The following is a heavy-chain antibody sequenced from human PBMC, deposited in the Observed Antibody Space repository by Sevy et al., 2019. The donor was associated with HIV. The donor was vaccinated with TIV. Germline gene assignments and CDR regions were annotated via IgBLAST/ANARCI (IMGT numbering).Heavy chain of an antibody. CDR2: VSYDGSNK. CDR1: GFIFTTYG. Sequence: GGSLRLSCAASGFIFTTYGMHWVRQAPGKGLEWVAIVSYDGSNKFYADSVKGGFTISRDNSKNTLYLQMNSLRTEDTAVYYCAKEIGSSGGELYYYGMDVWGQGTTVTVSS. CDR3: AKEIGSSGGELYYYGMDV. V-gene: IGHV3-30*18. D-gene: IGHD6-19*01. J-gene: IGHJ6*02.